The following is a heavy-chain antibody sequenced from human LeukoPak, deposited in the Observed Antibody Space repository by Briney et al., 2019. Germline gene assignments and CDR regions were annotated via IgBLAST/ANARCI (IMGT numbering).Heavy chain of an antibody. CDR1: GGSISSSSYY. J-gene: IGHJ3*02. V-gene: IGHV4-39*07. CDR3: ARESAYCSGGSCPFKI. Sequence: SETLSLTCTVSGGSISSSSYYWGWIRQPPGKGLEWIGSIYYSGSTYYNPSLKSRVTISVDTSKNQFSLKLSSVTAADTAVYYCARESAYCSGGSCPFKIWGQGTMVTVSS. D-gene: IGHD2-15*01. CDR2: IYYSGST.